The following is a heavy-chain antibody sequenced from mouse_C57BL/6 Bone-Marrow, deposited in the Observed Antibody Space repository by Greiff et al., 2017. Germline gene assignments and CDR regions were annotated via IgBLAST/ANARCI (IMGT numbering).Heavy chain of an antibody. J-gene: IGHJ2*01. D-gene: IGHD1-1*01. CDR3: ASLITTVVPDY. CDR1: GFTFSSYG. CDR2: ISSGGSYT. Sequence: EVMLVESGGDLVKPGGSLKLSCAASGFTFSSYGMSWVRQTPDKRLEWVATISSGGSYTYYPDSVKGRFTISRDNAKNTLYLQMSSLKSEDTAMYYCASLITTVVPDYWGQGTTLTVSS. V-gene: IGHV5-6*01.